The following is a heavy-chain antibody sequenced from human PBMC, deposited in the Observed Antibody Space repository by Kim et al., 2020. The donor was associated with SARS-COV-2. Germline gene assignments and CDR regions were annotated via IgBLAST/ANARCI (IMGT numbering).Heavy chain of an antibody. CDR1: GFTFSSYA. Sequence: GGFLRLSCAASGFTFSSYAMSWVRQAPGKGLEWVSAISGSGGSTYYADSVKGRFTISRDNSKNTLYLQMNSLRAEDTAVYYCAKDTLTWYYYDSSGYYRGDFDYWGQGTLVTVSS. J-gene: IGHJ4*02. CDR2: ISGSGGST. D-gene: IGHD3-22*01. CDR3: AKDTLTWYYYDSSGYYRGDFDY. V-gene: IGHV3-23*01.